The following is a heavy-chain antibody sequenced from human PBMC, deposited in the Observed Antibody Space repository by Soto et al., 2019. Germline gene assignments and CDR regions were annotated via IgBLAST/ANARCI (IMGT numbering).Heavy chain of an antibody. D-gene: IGHD6-13*01. CDR2: INAGNGNT. J-gene: IGHJ4*02. CDR1: GYTFTSYA. V-gene: IGHV1-3*01. Sequence: VASVKVSCKASGYTFTSYAMHWVRQAPGQRLEWMGWINAGNGNTKYSQKFQGRVTITRDTSASTAYMELSSLRSEDTAVYYCARDRRGWIDSSSWQPVDYWGQGTLVTVSS. CDR3: ARDRRGWIDSSSWQPVDY.